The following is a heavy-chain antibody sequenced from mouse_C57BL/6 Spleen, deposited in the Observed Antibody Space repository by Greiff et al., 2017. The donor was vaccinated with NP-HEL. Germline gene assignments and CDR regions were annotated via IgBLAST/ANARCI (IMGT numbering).Heavy chain of an antibody. CDR1: GFTFTDYY. Sequence: EVKLMESGGGLVQPGGSLSLSCAASGFTFTDYYMSWVRQPPGKALEWLGFIRNKANGYKTEYSASVKGRFTISRDNSQSILYLQMNALRAEDSATYYCARSEDYAMDYWGQGTSVTVSS. J-gene: IGHJ4*01. CDR3: ARSEDYAMDY. V-gene: IGHV7-3*01. CDR2: IRNKANGYKT.